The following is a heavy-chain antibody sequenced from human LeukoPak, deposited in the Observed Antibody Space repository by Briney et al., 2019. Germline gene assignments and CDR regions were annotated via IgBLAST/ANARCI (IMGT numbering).Heavy chain of an antibody. V-gene: IGHV4-31*03. Sequence: SETLSLTCTVSGGSISSGGYYWSWIRQHPGKGLEWIGYIYYSGSTYYNPSLKSRVTISVDTSKNQFSLKLSSVTAADTAVYYCARLVDVDAFDIWGQGTMVTVSS. J-gene: IGHJ3*02. CDR2: IYYSGST. CDR3: ARLVDVDAFDI. CDR1: GGSISSGGYY. D-gene: IGHD6-6*01.